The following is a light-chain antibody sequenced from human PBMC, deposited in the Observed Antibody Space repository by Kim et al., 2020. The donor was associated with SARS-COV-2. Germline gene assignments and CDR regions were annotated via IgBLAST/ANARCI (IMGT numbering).Light chain of an antibody. CDR2: GPS. Sequence: LSPGESATLSCRASQSLSNCYLAWYQQTPGQAPRLLIYGPSTRATGIPDRFSGSGSGTDFTLTISRLEPEDFAVYYCQQYESSVTFGQGTKVEIK. CDR3: QQYESSVT. J-gene: IGKJ1*01. V-gene: IGKV3-20*01. CDR1: QSLSNCY.